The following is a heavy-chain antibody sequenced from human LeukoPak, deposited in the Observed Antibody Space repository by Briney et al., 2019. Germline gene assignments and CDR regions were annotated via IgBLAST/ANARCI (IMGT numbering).Heavy chain of an antibody. CDR2: IYSRGGT. D-gene: IGHD5-24*01. CDR1: GFTVSSNF. Sequence: PGGSLRLSCAASGFTVSSNFMSWVRQAPGKGLECVSVIYSRGGTYYADSVQGRFTISRDASKNTLFLQMNSLRADDTAVYYCARDLDGFDYWGQGTLVTVSS. J-gene: IGHJ4*02. CDR3: ARDLDGFDY. V-gene: IGHV3-53*01.